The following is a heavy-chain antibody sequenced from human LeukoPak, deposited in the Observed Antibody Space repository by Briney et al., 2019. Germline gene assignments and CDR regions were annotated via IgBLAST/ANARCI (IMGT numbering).Heavy chain of an antibody. D-gene: IGHD3-22*01. V-gene: IGHV3-21*01. CDR2: ISSSSSYI. CDR1: GFTFSSYS. J-gene: IGHJ4*02. CDR3: ATSPDSSGYFPQDY. Sequence: GGSLRLSCAASGFTFSSYSMKWVRQAPGKGLEWVSSISSSSSYIYYADSVKGRFTISRDNAKNSLYLQMNSLRAEDTAVYYCATSPDSSGYFPQDYWGQGTLVTVSS.